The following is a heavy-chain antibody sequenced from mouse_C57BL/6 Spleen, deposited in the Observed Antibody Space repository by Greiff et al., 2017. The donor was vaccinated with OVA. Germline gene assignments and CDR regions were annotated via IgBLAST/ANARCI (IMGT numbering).Heavy chain of an antibody. D-gene: IGHD2-4*01. V-gene: IGHV1-81*01. CDR3: ALYYDYEGY. CDR2: IYPRSGNT. J-gene: IGHJ2*01. CDR1: GYTFTSYG. Sequence: QVHVKQSGAELARPGASVKLSCKASGYTFTSYGISWVKQRTGQGLEWIGEIYPRSGNTYYNEKFKGKATLTADKSSSTAYMELRSLTSEDSAVYFCALYYDYEGYWGQGTTLTVSS.